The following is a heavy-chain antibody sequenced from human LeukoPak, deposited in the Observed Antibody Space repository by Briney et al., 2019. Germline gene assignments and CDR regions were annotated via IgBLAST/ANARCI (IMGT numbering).Heavy chain of an antibody. CDR2: INPNSGGT. CDR1: GYTFTGYY. CDR3: ARDRPIYYDSSGYLFDY. Sequence: ASVKVSCKAYGYTFTGYYMHWVRQAPGQGLEWMGWINPNSGGTNYAQKFQGRVTMTRDTSISTAYMELRSLRSDDTAVYYCARDRPIYYDSSGYLFDYWGQGTLVTVSS. D-gene: IGHD3-22*01. J-gene: IGHJ4*02. V-gene: IGHV1-2*02.